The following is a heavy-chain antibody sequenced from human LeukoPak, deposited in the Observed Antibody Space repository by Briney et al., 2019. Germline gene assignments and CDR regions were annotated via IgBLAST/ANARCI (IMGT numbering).Heavy chain of an antibody. J-gene: IGHJ4*02. Sequence: SGGSLRLSCAASGFTFDDYGLSWVRQAPGKGLEWVSSINWNGGSTAYADSGRGRFTISRDDAKNSLHLQMNSLRAEDTAFYYCARGGSSSWWGRFDYWGQGSLVTVSS. D-gene: IGHD6-13*01. V-gene: IGHV3-20*04. CDR2: INWNGGST. CDR3: ARGGSSSWWGRFDY. CDR1: GFTFDDYG.